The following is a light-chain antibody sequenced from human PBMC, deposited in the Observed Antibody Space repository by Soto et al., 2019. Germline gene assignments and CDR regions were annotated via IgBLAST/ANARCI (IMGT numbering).Light chain of an antibody. CDR3: HQYIGWSRT. J-gene: IGKJ1*01. V-gene: IGKV3-15*01. CDR2: RTS. Sequence: EIVLTQSPATLSVSPGESVNVSCRASQSVIYNLAWYQQKPGQAPRLLIHRTSTRATGVPPRFSGSGSETEFTLTIDTLQPEDFAVYYCHQYIGWSRTFGQGTRVDIK. CDR1: QSVIYN.